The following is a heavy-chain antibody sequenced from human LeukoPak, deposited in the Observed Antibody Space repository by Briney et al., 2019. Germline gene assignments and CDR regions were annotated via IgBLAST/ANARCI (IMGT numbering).Heavy chain of an antibody. CDR3: ARVGTGIPRGGFDP. V-gene: IGHV3-33*05. CDR2: VAYDGINI. Sequence: PGGSLRLSCAVSGFTFSRYDMHWVRQAPGKGLEWVAHVAYDGINIHYGESVKGRFTASRDNSKNTVYLQMNSLTTEDTAFYYCARVGTGIPRGGFDPWGQGTLVTVSS. CDR1: GFTFSRYD. D-gene: IGHD2-21*01. J-gene: IGHJ5*02.